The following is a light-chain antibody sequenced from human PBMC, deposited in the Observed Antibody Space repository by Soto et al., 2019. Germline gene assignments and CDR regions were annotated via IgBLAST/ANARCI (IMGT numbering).Light chain of an antibody. J-gene: IGKJ1*01. CDR2: KAS. V-gene: IGKV1-5*03. CDR3: QQYNNYPWT. Sequence: DIQMTQSPSTLSASVGDRVTITCRASQSISSWLAWYQQKPGKAPKLLIYKASSLESGVPSRFSGSGSGTEFTLTISSLQPDDFETYYCQQYNNYPWTFGQGTNVEIK. CDR1: QSISSW.